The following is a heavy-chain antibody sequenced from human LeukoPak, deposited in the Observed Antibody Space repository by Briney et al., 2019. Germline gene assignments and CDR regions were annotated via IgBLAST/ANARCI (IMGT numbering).Heavy chain of an antibody. J-gene: IGHJ4*02. CDR2: ITSSWS. V-gene: IGHV3-21*01. Sequence: GGSLRLSCAASGFTFSSFTLNWVRQAPGKGLEWVASITSSWSYYADSVRGRFTISRDNAKNSLYLQMSSLRSEDTAVYYCATLSYDSSGYPDYWGQGTLVTVSS. D-gene: IGHD3-22*01. CDR1: GFTFSSFT. CDR3: ATLSYDSSGYPDY.